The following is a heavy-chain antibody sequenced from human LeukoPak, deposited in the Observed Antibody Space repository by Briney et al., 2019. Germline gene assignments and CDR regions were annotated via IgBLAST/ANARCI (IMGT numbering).Heavy chain of an antibody. CDR1: GGTFSSYA. CDR2: IIPIFGTA. J-gene: IGHJ6*02. CDR3: AREPEVEMATTEPTYNYYYYGMDV. D-gene: IGHD5-24*01. Sequence: SVKVSCKASGGTFSSYAISWVRQAPGQGLEWMGGIIPIFGTANYAQKFQGRVTITADESTSTAYMELSGLRSEDTAVYYCAREPEVEMATTEPTYNYYYYGMDVWGQGTTVTVSS. V-gene: IGHV1-69*13.